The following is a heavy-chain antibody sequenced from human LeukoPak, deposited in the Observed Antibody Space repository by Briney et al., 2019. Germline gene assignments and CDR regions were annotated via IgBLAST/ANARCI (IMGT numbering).Heavy chain of an antibody. V-gene: IGHV4-59*01. J-gene: IGHJ3*02. CDR2: ISYSGST. CDR3: ARAFSAWPHAFDI. D-gene: IGHD6-19*01. Sequence: SETLSLTCTVSGGYMSTYYWGWDRQPPGKGLEWIGYISYSGSTTYHPSLNSRVTISLDTSKNQFSLMVTSVTAADTAVYFCARAFSAWPHAFDIWGRGTMVTVSS. CDR1: GGYMSTYY.